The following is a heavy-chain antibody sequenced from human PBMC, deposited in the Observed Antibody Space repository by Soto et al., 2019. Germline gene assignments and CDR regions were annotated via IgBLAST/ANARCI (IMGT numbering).Heavy chain of an antibody. Sequence: SETLSLTCTASGGSVSSGSYYWSWIRQPPGKGLEWIGYIYYSGSTNYNPSLKSRVTISVDTSKNQFSLKLSSVTAADTAVYYCARAYYYDSSGYINWGQGTLVTVSS. CDR1: GGSVSSGSYY. CDR2: IYYSGST. D-gene: IGHD3-22*01. CDR3: ARAYYYDSSGYIN. V-gene: IGHV4-61*01. J-gene: IGHJ4*02.